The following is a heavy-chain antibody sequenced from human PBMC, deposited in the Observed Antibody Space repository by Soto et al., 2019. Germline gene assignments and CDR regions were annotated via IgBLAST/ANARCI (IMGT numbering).Heavy chain of an antibody. CDR1: GGSFSGYY. CDR3: ARVPRYSSGWTYYYYGMDV. V-gene: IGHV4-59*01. CDR2: IYYSGST. J-gene: IGHJ6*02. D-gene: IGHD6-19*01. Sequence: SETLSLTCAVYGGSFSGYYWSWIRQPPGKGLEWIGYIYYSGSTNYNPSLKSRVTISVDTSKNQFSLKLSSVTAADTAVYYCARVPRYSSGWTYYYYGMDVWGQGTTVTVSS.